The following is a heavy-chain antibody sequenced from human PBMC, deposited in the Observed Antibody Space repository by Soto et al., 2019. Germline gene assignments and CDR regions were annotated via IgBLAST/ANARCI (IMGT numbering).Heavy chain of an antibody. J-gene: IGHJ4*02. V-gene: IGHV1-69*01. CDR3: VRQMNRGVIFDY. Sequence: QVQLVQSGAEVRRPGSSVKVSCKTSGGIFSDYALSWVRQAPGQGLEWMGRIIPIFGTTIYAQKFHGRVTINADEPASTAFMELSSLRSEDTAVYYCVRQMNRGVIFDYWGQGTLVTVSS. CDR1: GGIFSDYA. CDR2: IIPIFGTT. D-gene: IGHD3-10*01.